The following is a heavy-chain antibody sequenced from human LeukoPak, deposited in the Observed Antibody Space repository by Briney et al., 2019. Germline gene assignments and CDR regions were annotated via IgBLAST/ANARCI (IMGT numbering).Heavy chain of an antibody. V-gene: IGHV4-59*01. CDR3: ARDVSAYYYDSSGGAFDI. D-gene: IGHD3-22*01. J-gene: IGHJ3*02. CDR2: IYYSGST. CDR1: GGSISSYY. Sequence: SETLSLTCTVSGGSISSYYWSWIRQPPGKGLEWIGYIYYSGSTNYNPSLKSRVTISVDTSKNQFSLKLSSVTAADTAVYYCARDVSAYYYDSSGGAFDIWGQGTMVTVSS.